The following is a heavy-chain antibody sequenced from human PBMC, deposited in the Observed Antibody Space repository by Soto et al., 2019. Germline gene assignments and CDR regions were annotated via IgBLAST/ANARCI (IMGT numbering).Heavy chain of an antibody. Sequence: PGGSLRLSCAASGFTFSSYAMHWVRQAPGKGLEWVAVISYDGSNKYYADSVKGRFTISRDNSKNTLYLQMNSLRAEDTAVYYCARSHSYVGYFDYWGQGTLVTVSS. V-gene: IGHV3-30-3*01. J-gene: IGHJ4*02. CDR3: ARSHSYVGYFDY. CDR1: GFTFSSYA. CDR2: ISYDGSNK. D-gene: IGHD1-26*01.